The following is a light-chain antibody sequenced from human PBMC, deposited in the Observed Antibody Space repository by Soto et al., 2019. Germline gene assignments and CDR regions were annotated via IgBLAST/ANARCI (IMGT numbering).Light chain of an antibody. CDR2: EVT. CDR1: SSDVGGYDY. CDR3: SSYTTTSTYV. J-gene: IGLJ1*01. V-gene: IGLV2-14*01. Sequence: QSVLTQPASVSGSPGKTITISCTGTSSDVGGYDYVSWYQQHPDKAPRFMIYEVTNRPSGVSHRFSGSKSGNTASLTISGLQAEDEADYYCSSYTTTSTYVFGTGTQVTVL.